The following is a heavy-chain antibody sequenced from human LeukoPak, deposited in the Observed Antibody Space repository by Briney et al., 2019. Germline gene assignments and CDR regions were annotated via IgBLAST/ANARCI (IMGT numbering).Heavy chain of an antibody. CDR1: GFTFSSHG. CDR3: ARDRTTYYYDSRRRDAFDT. CDR2: IWYDGSNK. J-gene: IGHJ3*02. V-gene: IGHV3-33*01. Sequence: GGSLRLSCAASGFTFSSHGMHWVRQAPGKGLEWVAVIWYDGSNKDYAESVKGRFTIFRDNSKNTLYLEMNNLRAEDTAVYYCARDRTTYYYDSRRRDAFDTWGRGTKVTVSS. D-gene: IGHD3-22*01.